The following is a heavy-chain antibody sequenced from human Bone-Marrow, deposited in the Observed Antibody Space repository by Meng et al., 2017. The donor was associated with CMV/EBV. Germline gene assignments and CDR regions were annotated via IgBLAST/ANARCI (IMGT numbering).Heavy chain of an antibody. D-gene: IGHD5-18*01. CDR1: SSSYY. J-gene: IGHJ4*02. CDR2: IYYSGST. V-gene: IGHV4-39*01. CDR3: ARRATWIQLWLIMTDYFDY. Sequence: SSSYYWGWIRQPPGKGLEWIGSIYYSGSTYYNPSLKSRVTISVDTSKNQFSLKLSSVTAADTAVYYCARRATWIQLWLIMTDYFDYWGQGTLVTVSS.